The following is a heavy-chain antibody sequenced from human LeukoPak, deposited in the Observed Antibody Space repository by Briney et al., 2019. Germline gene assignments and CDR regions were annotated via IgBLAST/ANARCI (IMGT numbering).Heavy chain of an antibody. V-gene: IGHV4-34*01. CDR3: ARGAKQQLVPRAEYFQH. CDR1: GGSFSGYY. J-gene: IGHJ1*01. CDR2: IKHSGST. Sequence: SETLSLTCAVYGGSFSGYYWSWIRQPPGKGLEWIGEIKHSGSTNYNPSLKSRVTISVDTSKNQFSLKLSSVTAADTAVYYCARGAKQQLVPRAEYFQHWGQGTLVTVSS. D-gene: IGHD6-13*01.